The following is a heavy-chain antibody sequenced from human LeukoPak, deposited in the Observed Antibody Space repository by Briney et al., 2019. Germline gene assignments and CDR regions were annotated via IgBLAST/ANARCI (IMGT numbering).Heavy chain of an antibody. Sequence: SETLSLTCTVSGGSISSGDYSWSWIRQPPGKGLEWIGYIYYSGSTYYNPSLKSRVTISVDTSKNQFSLKLSSVTAADTAVYYCARDLPGSGYDAHAFEFGPWGQGTLVTVSS. CDR3: ARDLPGSGYDAHAFEFGP. J-gene: IGHJ5*02. V-gene: IGHV4-30-4*01. D-gene: IGHD5-12*01. CDR1: GGSISSGDYS. CDR2: IYYSGST.